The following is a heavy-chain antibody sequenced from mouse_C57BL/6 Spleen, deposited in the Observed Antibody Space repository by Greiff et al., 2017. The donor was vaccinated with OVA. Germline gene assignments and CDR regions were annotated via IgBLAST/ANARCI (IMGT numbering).Heavy chain of an antibody. D-gene: IGHD4-1*01. CDR3: ARRNWTSDY. CDR2: IDPSDSYT. J-gene: IGHJ2*01. CDR1: GYTFTSYW. Sequence: QVQLQQPGAELVKPGASVKLSCKASGYTFTSYWMQWVKQRPGQGLEWIGEIDPSDSYTNYNQKFKGKATLTVDTSSSTAYMQLSSLTSEDSAVYYCARRNWTSDYWGQGTTLTVSS. V-gene: IGHV1-50*01.